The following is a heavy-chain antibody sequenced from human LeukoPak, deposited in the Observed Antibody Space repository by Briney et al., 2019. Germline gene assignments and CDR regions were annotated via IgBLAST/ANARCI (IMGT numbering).Heavy chain of an antibody. CDR3: ARWILMVPPRGDWFDP. CDR2: FDPEDGET. J-gene: IGHJ5*02. D-gene: IGHD2-8*01. Sequence: ASVKVSCKVPGYTLTELSMHWVRQAPGKGIEWMGGFDPEDGETIYAQKFQGRVTMTEDTSTDTAYMELSSLRSEDTAVYYCARWILMVPPRGDWFDPWGQGTLVTVSS. CDR1: GYTLTELS. V-gene: IGHV1-24*01.